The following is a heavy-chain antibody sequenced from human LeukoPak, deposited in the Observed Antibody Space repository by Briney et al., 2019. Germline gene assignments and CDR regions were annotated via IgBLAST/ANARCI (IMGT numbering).Heavy chain of an antibody. J-gene: IGHJ4*02. CDR3: VKGRRFLEWLGLGFPLDC. CDR1: GFSFSSYG. V-gene: IGHV3-30*18. Sequence: LPGGSLRLSCAASGFSFSSYGMHWVRQAPGKGLEWVSLISFDGTKQYYSDSVKGRFTVPRDNSNNTLYLHMNGLRREDTASYFCVKGRRFLEWLGLGFPLDCWGQGTLVIVSS. CDR2: ISFDGTKQ. D-gene: IGHD3-3*01.